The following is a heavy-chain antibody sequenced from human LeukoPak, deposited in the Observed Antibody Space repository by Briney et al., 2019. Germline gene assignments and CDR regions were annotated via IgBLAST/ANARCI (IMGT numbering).Heavy chain of an antibody. CDR3: ARGETIFDY. CDR1: GFTFSDYY. J-gene: IGHJ4*02. Sequence: PGGSLRLSCAASGFTFSDYYMSWIRQAPGKGLEWVSYISSRDTKYYADSVKGRFTISRDNSKNSLYLHLNSLRAEDTAMYYCARGETIFDYWGQGTLVTVSA. V-gene: IGHV3-11*01. CDR2: ISSRDTK. D-gene: IGHD1-7*01.